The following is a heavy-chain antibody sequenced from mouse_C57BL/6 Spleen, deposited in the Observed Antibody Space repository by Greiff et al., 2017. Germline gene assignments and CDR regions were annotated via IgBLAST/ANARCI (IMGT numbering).Heavy chain of an antibody. CDR1: GFNIPDDY. D-gene: IGHD2-10*01. J-gene: IGHJ2*01. Sequence: DVKLVESGAELVRPGASVKLSCTASGFNIPDDYMHWVKPRPEQGLEWIGWIDPENGDTEYASKFQGKATITAETSSNTAYLQLSSLTSEDTAVYYCTLLSYYFDYWGQGTTLTVSS. V-gene: IGHV14-4*01. CDR3: TLLSYYFDY. CDR2: IDPENGDT.